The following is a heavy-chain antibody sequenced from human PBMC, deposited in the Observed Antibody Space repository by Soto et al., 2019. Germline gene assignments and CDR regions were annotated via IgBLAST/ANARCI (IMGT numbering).Heavy chain of an antibody. Sequence: EVQLLESGGGLVQPGGSLRLSCAASGFTFSSYSMSWVRQAPGKGLEWVSGFRTGGDDGTTYYADSVKGRFTISRDNSKNTLLLQMNSLGAEDTAIYYCAKKVNSGPGSQYFDYWGQGTLVTVSS. CDR1: GFTFSSYS. CDR3: AKKVNSGPGSQYFDY. CDR2: FRTGGDDGTT. V-gene: IGHV3-23*01. D-gene: IGHD3-10*01. J-gene: IGHJ4*02.